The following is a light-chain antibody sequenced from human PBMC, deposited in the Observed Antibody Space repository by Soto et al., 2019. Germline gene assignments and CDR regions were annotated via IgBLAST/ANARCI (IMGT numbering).Light chain of an antibody. CDR1: SSDVGAWNY. J-gene: IGLJ3*02. CDR2: DVN. CDR3: CSYAGRYSWV. Sequence: QSALTQPRSVSGSPGQSVTISCTGTSSDVGAWNYVSWYQQYPGQAPKLIIYDVNERPSGVPDRFSGSKSGNTASLTVSGLQVEDEADYYCCSYAGRYSWVFGGGTKLTVL. V-gene: IGLV2-11*01.